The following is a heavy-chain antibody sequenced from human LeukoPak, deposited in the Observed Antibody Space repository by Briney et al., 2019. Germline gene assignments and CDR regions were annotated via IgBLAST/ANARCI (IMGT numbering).Heavy chain of an antibody. CDR1: GYTFTGYY. J-gene: IGHJ4*02. D-gene: IGHD3-10*02. V-gene: IGHV1-2*06. Sequence: ASVKVSCKASGYTFTGYYMHWVRQAPGQGLERMGRINPNSGGTNYAQKFQGRVTMTRDTSISTAYMELSRLRSDDTAVYYCASLQYYYARRGTIDYWGQGTLVTVSS. CDR2: INPNSGGT. CDR3: ASLQYYYARRGTIDY.